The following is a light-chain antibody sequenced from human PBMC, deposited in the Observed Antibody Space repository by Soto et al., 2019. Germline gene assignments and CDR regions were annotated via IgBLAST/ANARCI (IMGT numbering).Light chain of an antibody. CDR3: NSYTSSSTYV. J-gene: IGLJ1*01. Sequence: QSVLTQPASVSGSPGQSITISCTGTSSDVGGYNYVSWYQHHPGKAHKLMIYDVANRPSGVSNRLSGSKSGNTASLTISGLQAEDEADYYCNSYTSSSTYVFGTGTKVTVL. V-gene: IGLV2-14*03. CDR2: DVA. CDR1: SSDVGGYNY.